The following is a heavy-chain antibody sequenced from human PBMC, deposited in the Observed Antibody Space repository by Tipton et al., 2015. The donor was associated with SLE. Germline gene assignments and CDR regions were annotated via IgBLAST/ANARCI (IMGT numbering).Heavy chain of an antibody. Sequence: SLRLSCAASGFTFGDYYMSWIRQAPGKGLEWVSYISSSSSYTNYADSVKGRFTIPRDNSKNTLYLQMGSLRAEDMAVYYCARDSSDWYWSGYLDLWGRGTLVTVSS. CDR2: ISSSSSYT. CDR3: ARDSSDWYWSGYLDL. V-gene: IGHV3-11*06. CDR1: GFTFGDYY. J-gene: IGHJ2*01. D-gene: IGHD6-19*01.